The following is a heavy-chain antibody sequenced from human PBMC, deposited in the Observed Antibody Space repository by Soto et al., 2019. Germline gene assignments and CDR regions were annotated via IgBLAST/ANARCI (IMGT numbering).Heavy chain of an antibody. CDR1: GDSVSSNNIA. V-gene: IGHV6-1*01. D-gene: IGHD2-15*01. CDR3: ASGRWSRFDY. Sequence: SQTLSLTCAVSGDSVSSNNIAWNWLRQSPWRGLEWLGRTYYRSKWYNEYAVSVRSRITINLDTSKNQFSLQLNSVTPEDTAVYYCASGRWSRFDYWVQGAQVTVSS. J-gene: IGHJ4*02. CDR2: TYYRSKWYN.